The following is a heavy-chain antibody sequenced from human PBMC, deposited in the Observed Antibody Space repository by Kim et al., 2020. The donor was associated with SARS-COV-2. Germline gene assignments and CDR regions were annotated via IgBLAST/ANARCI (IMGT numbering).Heavy chain of an antibody. CDR2: NP. Sequence: NPTYAQGFTGRFVFSLDTSVSTAYLQISSPKAEDTAVYYCARGIGHVLDYWGQGTLVTVSS. CDR3: ARGIGHVLDY. D-gene: IGHD3-16*01. J-gene: IGHJ4*02. V-gene: IGHV7-4-1*02.